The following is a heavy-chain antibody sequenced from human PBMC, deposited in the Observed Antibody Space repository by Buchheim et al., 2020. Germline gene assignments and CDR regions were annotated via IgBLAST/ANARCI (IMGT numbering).Heavy chain of an antibody. D-gene: IGHD5-24*01. V-gene: IGHV4-61*02. CDR2: IYTSGST. CDR1: GGSISSGSYY. Sequence: QVQLQESGPGLVKPSQTLSLTCTVSGGSISSGSYYWSWIRQPAGKGLEWIGRIYTSGSTNYNPSLKSRVTISVDTSKNQFSLKLSSVTAADTAVYYCARVMATKYWYFDLWGRGTL. CDR3: ARVMATKYWYFDL. J-gene: IGHJ2*01.